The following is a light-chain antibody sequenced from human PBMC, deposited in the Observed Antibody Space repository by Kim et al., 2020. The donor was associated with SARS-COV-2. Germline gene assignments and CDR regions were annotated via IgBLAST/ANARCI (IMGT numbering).Light chain of an antibody. CDR1: NIGFKS. CDR3: QVWDNSRDVVV. V-gene: IGLV3-21*04. J-gene: IGLJ2*01. CDR2: YSN. Sequence: SYELTQPPSVSVAPGKTAKIACGASNIGFKSVHWYQQRPGQAPVPVIYYSNDRTSGIPERFSGSNSGNTATLTISRVEVGDEADYYCQVWDNSRDVVVFGGGTQLTVL.